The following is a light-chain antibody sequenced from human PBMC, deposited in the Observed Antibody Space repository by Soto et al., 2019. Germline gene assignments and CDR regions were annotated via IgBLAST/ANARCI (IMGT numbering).Light chain of an antibody. CDR1: QSINSW. J-gene: IGKJ4*01. CDR2: DAS. Sequence: DIQMTQSPSTLSSSVGDRVTITCRASQSINSWLAWYQQKPGKAPKLLIYDASSWESGLPSRFSGSGSGTEFSLSISRLQPDYSVSFYRQRYNRPPLTFGGGTKVEIK. V-gene: IGKV1-5*01. CDR3: QRYNRPPLT.